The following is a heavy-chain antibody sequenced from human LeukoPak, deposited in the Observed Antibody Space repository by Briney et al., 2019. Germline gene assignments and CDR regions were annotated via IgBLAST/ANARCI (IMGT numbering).Heavy chain of an antibody. V-gene: IGHV3-66*01. Sequence: GGSLRLSCAASGFTVSSNSMSWVRQAPGKGLEWVSVIYSGGSTYYADSVKGRFTISRDNSKNTLYLQMNSLRAEDTAVYYCASEHIAAAGTLESWGQGTLVTVSS. CDR2: IYSGGST. J-gene: IGHJ4*02. CDR3: ASEHIAAAGTLES. D-gene: IGHD6-13*01. CDR1: GFTVSSNS.